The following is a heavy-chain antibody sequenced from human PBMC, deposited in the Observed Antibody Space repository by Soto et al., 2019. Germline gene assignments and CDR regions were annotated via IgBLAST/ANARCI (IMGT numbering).Heavy chain of an antibody. CDR3: ARWAQSLDGDSNTNYWYFDL. CDR1: GFTFGDHF. J-gene: IGHJ2*01. CDR2: ISTTVTTT. D-gene: IGHD4-17*01. Sequence: QVQLVESGGGLVKPGESLRLSCVASGFTFGDHFMSWIRQAPGKGLEWVSYISTTVTTTYYADSVEGRFTISRDNAKNSLYLQMNSLRAEDTAVYYCARWAQSLDGDSNTNYWYFDLWGRGTLVTVSS. V-gene: IGHV3-11*01.